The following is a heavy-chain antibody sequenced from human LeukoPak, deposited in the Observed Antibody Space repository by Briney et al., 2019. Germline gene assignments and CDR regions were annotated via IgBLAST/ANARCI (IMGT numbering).Heavy chain of an antibody. CDR3: AREFGVNWFDP. D-gene: IGHD3-10*01. CDR1: GGSISSSSYH. V-gene: IGHV4-39*02. CDR2: IYYSGST. J-gene: IGHJ5*02. Sequence: PSETLSVTCTVSGGSISSSSYHWGWIRQPPGKGLEWIGSIYYSGSTYYNPSLKSRVTISVDTSKNQFSLKLSSVTAADTAVYYCAREFGVNWFDPWGQGTLVTVSS.